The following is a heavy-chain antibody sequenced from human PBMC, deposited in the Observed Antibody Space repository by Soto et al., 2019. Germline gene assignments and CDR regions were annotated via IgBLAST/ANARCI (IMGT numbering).Heavy chain of an antibody. Sequence: GGSLRLSCTASGFTFGDYAMSWFRQAPGKGLEWVGFVRSKAYGGTTGYAASVKGRFTISRDDSKSIAYLQMNSLKTEDTAVYYCTMPRPRYYYDSSGYYPFDYWGQGTLVTVSS. J-gene: IGHJ4*02. CDR3: TMPRPRYYYDSSGYYPFDY. CDR1: GFTFGDYA. D-gene: IGHD3-22*01. CDR2: VRSKAYGGTT. V-gene: IGHV3-49*03.